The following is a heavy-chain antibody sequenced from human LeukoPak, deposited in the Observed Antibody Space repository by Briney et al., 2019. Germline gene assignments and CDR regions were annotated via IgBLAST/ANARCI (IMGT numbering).Heavy chain of an antibody. CDR3: ARAAWFGAPGDWFDP. V-gene: IGHV4-59*07. Sequence: SDTLSLTCTVSGGSISSYYWSWIRQPPGKGLGWIGYIYYSGSTNYNPSLKRRATISVDTSKNQFSLKLSSVTAADTAVYYCARAAWFGAPGDWFDPWGQGTLVTVSS. CDR2: IYYSGST. J-gene: IGHJ5*02. CDR1: GGSISSYY. D-gene: IGHD3-10*01.